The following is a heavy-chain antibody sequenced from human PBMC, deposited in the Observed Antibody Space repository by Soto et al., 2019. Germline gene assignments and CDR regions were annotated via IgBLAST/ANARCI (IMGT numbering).Heavy chain of an antibody. CDR3: ARDWGGLGY. J-gene: IGHJ4*02. D-gene: IGHD3-10*01. CDR1: GFILSEFS. V-gene: IGHV3-7*03. Sequence: GWSLRLSCEASGFILSEFSMAWVRQAPGKGLEWVANIIKDGSEKSYVDSVKGRFTISRDNAKSSLYLEMNSLRVEDTAMYYCARDWGGLGYWGQGTLVTVSS. CDR2: IIKDGSEK.